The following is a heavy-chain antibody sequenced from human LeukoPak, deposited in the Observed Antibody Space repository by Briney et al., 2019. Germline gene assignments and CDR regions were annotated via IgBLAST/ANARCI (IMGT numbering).Heavy chain of an antibody. CDR2: INSGSSVI. CDR1: GFMFSDYA. V-gene: IGHV3-21*06. D-gene: IGHD4-17*01. Sequence: GGSLRLSCVASGFMFSDYAMSWVRQAPGKGLEWVSYINSGSSVIHYADSVRGRFTVSRDNAKDSLYLQMNSLRAEDTALYYCVREAPTDAFDIWGKGQWSPSLQ. J-gene: IGHJ3*02. CDR3: VREAPTDAFDI.